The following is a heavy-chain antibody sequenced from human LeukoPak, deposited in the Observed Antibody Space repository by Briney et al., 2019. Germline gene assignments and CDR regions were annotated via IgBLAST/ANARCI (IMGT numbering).Heavy chain of an antibody. J-gene: IGHJ4*02. CDR1: GFTFMSYA. D-gene: IGHD3-10*01. CDR3: AKAVTMARGIYYFDY. V-gene: IGHV3-23*01. Sequence: QSGGSLRLSCAASGFTFMSYAMGWVRQAPGKGLQWVSSITGSGDSSYYADSVKGRFTISRDNLRNTLYLQMNSLRAEDMAVYYCAKAVTMARGIYYFDYWGQGTLVTVSS. CDR2: ITGSGDSS.